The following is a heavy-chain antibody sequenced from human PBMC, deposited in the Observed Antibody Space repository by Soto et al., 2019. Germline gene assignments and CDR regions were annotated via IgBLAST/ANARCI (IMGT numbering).Heavy chain of an antibody. D-gene: IGHD3-3*01. J-gene: IGHJ4*02. CDR3: ARGTIFGVVRRPLFDY. CDR2: INHSGST. V-gene: IGHV4-34*01. Sequence: PSETLSITFAVYGESVSGYYWSWIRQPPGKGLEWIGEINHSGSTNYNPSLKSRVTISVDMSKNQFSLKLSSVTAADTAVYYCARGTIFGVVRRPLFDYWGQGTLVTVSS. CDR1: GESVSGYY.